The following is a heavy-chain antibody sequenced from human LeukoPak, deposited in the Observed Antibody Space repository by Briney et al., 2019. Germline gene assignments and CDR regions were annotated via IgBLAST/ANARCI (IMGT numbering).Heavy chain of an antibody. CDR2: TSYSGST. CDR3: ASQGGSYAYVFDI. Sequence: SETLSLTCTVSGGSISGYYWSWIRQPPGKGLEWIGYTSYSGSTNYNPSLKSRVTISVDTSNNQFSLKLTSVTAADTAVYYCASQGGSYAYVFDIWGQGIMVTVSS. D-gene: IGHD1-26*01. V-gene: IGHV4-59*01. J-gene: IGHJ3*02. CDR1: GGSISGYY.